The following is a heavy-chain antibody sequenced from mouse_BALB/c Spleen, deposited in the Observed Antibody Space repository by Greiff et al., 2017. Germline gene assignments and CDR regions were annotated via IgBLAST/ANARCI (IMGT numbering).Heavy chain of an antibody. V-gene: IGHV5-17*02. CDR2: ISSGSSTI. Sequence: EVQLVESGGGLVQPGGSRKLSCAASGFTFSSFGMHWVRQAPEKGLEWVAYISSGSSTIYYADTVKGRFTISRDNPKNTLFLQMTSLRSEDTAMYYCARSPYYRYDGDYFDYWGQGTTLTVSS. CDR3: ARSPYYRYDGDYFDY. D-gene: IGHD2-14*01. J-gene: IGHJ2*01. CDR1: GFTFSSFG.